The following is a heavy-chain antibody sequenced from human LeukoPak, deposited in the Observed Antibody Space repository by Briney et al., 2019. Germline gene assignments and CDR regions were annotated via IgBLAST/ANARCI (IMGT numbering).Heavy chain of an antibody. D-gene: IGHD3-3*01. CDR1: GFTFNNYG. V-gene: IGHV3-30*02. CDR2: IRYDGSDK. Sequence: GGSLRLSCAASGFTFNNYGTHWVRQAPGKGLEWVAFIRYDGSDKYYADSVKGRFTISRDSSKNTLSLQMNSLRAEDTAVYYCAKDRGRYGFWSGCDYWGQGTLVTVSS. J-gene: IGHJ4*02. CDR3: AKDRGRYGFWSGCDY.